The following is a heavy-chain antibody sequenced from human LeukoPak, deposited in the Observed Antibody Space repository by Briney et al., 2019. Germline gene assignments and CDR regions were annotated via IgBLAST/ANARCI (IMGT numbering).Heavy chain of an antibody. Sequence: ASVKVSCKASGGTFSSYAISWVRQAPGQGLEWMGGIIPIFGTANYAQKFQGRVTITADEITSTAYMELSSLRSEDTAVYYCARGPARDYYYYYMDVWGKGTTVTVSS. CDR3: ARGPARDYYYYYMDV. CDR2: IIPIFGTA. D-gene: IGHD1-14*01. CDR1: GGTFSSYA. V-gene: IGHV1-69*01. J-gene: IGHJ6*03.